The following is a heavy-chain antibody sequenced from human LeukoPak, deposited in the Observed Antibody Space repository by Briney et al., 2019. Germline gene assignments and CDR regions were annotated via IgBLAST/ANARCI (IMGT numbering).Heavy chain of an antibody. CDR1: GGSISSSSYY. D-gene: IGHD5-12*01. V-gene: IGHV4-39*01. J-gene: IGHJ4*02. CDR3: ARVRAYSGYDY. Sequence: SETLSLTCTVSGGSISSSSYYWGWIRQPPGKGLEWIGSIYYSGSTYYNPSLKSRVTISVDTSKNQFSLKLSSVTAADTAVYYCARVRAYSGYDYWGQGTLLTVSS. CDR2: IYYSGST.